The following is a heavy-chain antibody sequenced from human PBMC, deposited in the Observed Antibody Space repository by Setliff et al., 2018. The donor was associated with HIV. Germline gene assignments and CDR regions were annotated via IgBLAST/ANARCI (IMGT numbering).Heavy chain of an antibody. V-gene: IGHV1-46*01. J-gene: IGHJ4*02. CDR2: INPSGGLT. Sequence: VASVKVSCKPSAHPRYYYMHWVRQVPGIGLQWMGVINPSGGLTDYPQKFQGRVTMTTDTSTNTIYMQLSSLTSEDTALYYCATGHYGSDSYYSIDHWGQGTLVTVSS. CDR1: AHPRYYY. CDR3: ATGHYGSDSYYSIDH. D-gene: IGHD3-10*01.